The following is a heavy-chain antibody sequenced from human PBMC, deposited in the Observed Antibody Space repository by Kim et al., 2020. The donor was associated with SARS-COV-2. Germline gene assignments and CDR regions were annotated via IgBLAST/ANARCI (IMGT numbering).Heavy chain of an antibody. V-gene: IGHV4-34*01. D-gene: IGHD6-19*01. CDR3: ASSSSGWIPWGY. CDR1: GGSFSGYY. J-gene: IGHJ4*02. Sequence: SETLSLTCAVYGGSFSGYYWSWIRQPPGKGLEWIGEINHSGSTNYNPSLKSRVTISVDTSKNQFSLKLSSVTAADTAVYYCASSSSGWIPWGYWGQGTLV. CDR2: INHSGST.